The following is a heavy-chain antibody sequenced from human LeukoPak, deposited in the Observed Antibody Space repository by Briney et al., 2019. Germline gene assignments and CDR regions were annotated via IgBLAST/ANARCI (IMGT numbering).Heavy chain of an antibody. V-gene: IGHV1-69*13. J-gene: IGHJ4*02. CDR1: GGTFSSYT. D-gene: IGHD2-2*01. Sequence: SVKVSCKASGGTFSSYTISWVRQAPGQGLEWMGGIIPIFDAPDHAQKFQDRVTITADESTSTAYMELSSLRSEDTAVYYCAISLGYCISTNCHLDYWGQGTLVTVSS. CDR2: IIPIFDAP. CDR3: AISLGYCISTNCHLDY.